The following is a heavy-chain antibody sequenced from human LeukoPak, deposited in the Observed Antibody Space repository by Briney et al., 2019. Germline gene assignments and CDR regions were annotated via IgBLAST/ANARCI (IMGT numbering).Heavy chain of an antibody. CDR1: GDSVSSNSAA. J-gene: IGHJ4*02. CDR2: TYDRSKWYN. Sequence: KLSQTLSLTCAISGDSVSSNSAAWNWIRQSPSRGLEWLGRTYDRSKWYNDYAVSVKSRITINPDTSKNQFSLQLNSVTPEDTAVYYCARGYDFWSGYYLYYFDYWGQGTLVTVSS. V-gene: IGHV6-1*01. D-gene: IGHD3-3*01. CDR3: ARGYDFWSGYYLYYFDY.